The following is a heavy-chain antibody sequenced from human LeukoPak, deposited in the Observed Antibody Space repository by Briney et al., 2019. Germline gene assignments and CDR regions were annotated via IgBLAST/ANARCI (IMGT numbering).Heavy chain of an antibody. J-gene: IGHJ5*02. CDR1: GVSISSYY. D-gene: IGHD1-26*01. V-gene: IGHV4-59*01. CDR3: ARLGSGTNNWFDP. CDR2: IHYSGST. Sequence: SETLSLTCTVSGVSISSYYWSWIRQPPGKGLEWIGYIHYSGSTNYNPSLKSRVTISVDTSKNQFSLKLSSVTAADTAVYYCARLGSGTNNWFDPWGQGTLVTVSS.